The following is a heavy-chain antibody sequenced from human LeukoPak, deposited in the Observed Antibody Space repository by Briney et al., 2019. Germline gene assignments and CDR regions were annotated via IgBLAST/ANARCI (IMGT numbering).Heavy chain of an antibody. J-gene: IGHJ3*01. CDR3: ARDIQVGTFDV. V-gene: IGHV3-33*01. Sequence: PGRSLRLSCAASGFTFRTHGFHWVRRAPGKGLEWVAVIWYDGSKEYYTDSVKGRFTISKDNSKNTVYLQMDSLRADDTALYYCARDIQVGTFDVWGQGTMVTVSS. D-gene: IGHD1-1*01. CDR2: IWYDGSKE. CDR1: GFTFRTHG.